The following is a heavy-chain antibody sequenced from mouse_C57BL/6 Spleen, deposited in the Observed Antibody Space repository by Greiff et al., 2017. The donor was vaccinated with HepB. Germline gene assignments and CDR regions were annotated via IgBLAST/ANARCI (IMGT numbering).Heavy chain of an antibody. J-gene: IGHJ2*01. V-gene: IGHV1-52*01. CDR1: GYTFTSYW. CDR3: ARGNGLDY. CDR2: IDPSDSET. Sequence: VKLQQPGAELVRPGSSVKLSCKASGYTFTSYWMHWVKQRPIQGLEWIGNIDPSDSETHYNQKFKDKATLTVDKSSSTAYMQLSSLTSEDSAVYYCARGNGLDYWGQGTTLTVSS.